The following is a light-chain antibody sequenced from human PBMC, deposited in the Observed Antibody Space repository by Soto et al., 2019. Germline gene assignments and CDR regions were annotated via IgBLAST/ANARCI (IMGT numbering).Light chain of an antibody. CDR2: DVS. Sequence: QSALTQPASVSGSPGQSITISCTGSSSDIGANIYVSWYQQHPGEAPKVIIYDVSNRPSGVSDRFSGSKSGNTASLTISGLQAEDEADYYCSSYTRSNSRVFGGGTKLTVL. J-gene: IGLJ3*02. CDR3: SSYTRSNSRV. V-gene: IGLV2-14*03. CDR1: SSDIGANIY.